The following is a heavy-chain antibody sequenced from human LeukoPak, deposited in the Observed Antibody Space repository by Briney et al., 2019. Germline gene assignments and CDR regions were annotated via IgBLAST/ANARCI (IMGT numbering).Heavy chain of an antibody. J-gene: IGHJ4*02. CDR1: GVTLSSYA. CDR2: ISYDGSNK. Sequence: GGSLRLSCAASGVTLSSYAMHWVRQAPGKGLEWVAVISYDGSNKYYADSVKGRFTISRDNSKNTLYLQMNSLRAEDTAVYYCARATELLDWGQGTLVTVSS. V-gene: IGHV3-30*04. CDR3: ARATELLD. D-gene: IGHD1-26*01.